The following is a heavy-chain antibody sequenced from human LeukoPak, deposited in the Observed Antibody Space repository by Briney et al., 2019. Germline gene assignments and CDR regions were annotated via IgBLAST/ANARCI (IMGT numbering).Heavy chain of an antibody. CDR3: ANAGTPLDYGDYGAVDY. V-gene: IGHV3-23*01. CDR2: ISGSGGST. J-gene: IGHJ4*02. CDR1: GFTFSSYA. Sequence: QPGGSLRLSCAASGFTFSSYAMSWVRQAPGKGLEWVSAISGSGGSTYYADSVKGRFTISRDNSKNTPYLQMNSLRAEDTAVYYCANAGTPLDYGDYGAVDYWGQGTLVTVSS. D-gene: IGHD4-17*01.